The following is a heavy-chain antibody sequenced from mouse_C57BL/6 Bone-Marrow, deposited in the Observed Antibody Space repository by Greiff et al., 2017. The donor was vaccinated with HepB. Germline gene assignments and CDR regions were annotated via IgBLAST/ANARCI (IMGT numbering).Heavy chain of an antibody. D-gene: IGHD1-1*01. CDR1: GFTFSSYG. CDR3: ARHTVVARDCSFAY. V-gene: IGHV5-6*01. CDR2: ISSGGSYT. J-gene: IGHJ3*01. Sequence: EVKLVESGGDLVKPGGSLKLSCAASGFTFSSYGMSWVRQTPDKRLEWVATISSGGSYTYYPDSVKGRFTISRDNAKNTRYLQMRSLKSEDTAMYYCARHTVVARDCSFAYWGQGTLVTVSA.